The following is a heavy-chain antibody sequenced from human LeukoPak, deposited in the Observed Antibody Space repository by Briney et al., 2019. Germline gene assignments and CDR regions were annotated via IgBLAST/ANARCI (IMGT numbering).Heavy chain of an antibody. Sequence: PSETLSLTCTVSGGSISSYYWSWIRQPPGKGLEWIGYIYYSGSTNYNPSLKSRVTISVDTSKNQFSLKLSSVTAADTAVYYCARVSRRGYDTYYFDYWGQGTLVTVSS. J-gene: IGHJ4*02. D-gene: IGHD5-12*01. CDR1: GGSISSYY. V-gene: IGHV4-59*01. CDR3: ARVSRRGYDTYYFDY. CDR2: IYYSGST.